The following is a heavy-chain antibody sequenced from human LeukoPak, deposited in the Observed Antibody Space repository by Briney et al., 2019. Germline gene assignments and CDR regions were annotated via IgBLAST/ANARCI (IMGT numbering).Heavy chain of an antibody. V-gene: IGHV4-61*01. D-gene: IGHD3-22*01. CDR1: GVSVSSGSYY. CDR2: IYYSGST. CDR3: ARGVVNDSGGYCYFDY. J-gene: IGHJ4*02. Sequence: SETLSLTCTVSGVSVSSGSYYWSWIRQPPGKGLEWIGFIYYSGSTNYNPSLKSRGTISVDTSKNQFSLKLSSVTAADTAVYYCARGVVNDSGGYCYFDYWGQGTLVTVSS.